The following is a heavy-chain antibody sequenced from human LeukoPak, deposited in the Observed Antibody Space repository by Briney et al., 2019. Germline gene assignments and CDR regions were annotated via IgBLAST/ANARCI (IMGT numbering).Heavy chain of an antibody. D-gene: IGHD1-14*01. CDR1: GFTFSNSW. V-gene: IGHV3-74*03. J-gene: IGHJ4*02. Sequence: PGGSLRLSCVASGFTFSNSWMHCVRQAPGKGLLWVSRINADGTNIKYADSVEGRFTISRDNAKNTLYLQMNTLRAEDTAVYYCARDLTQVGPTTVDFWGQGTLVTVSS. CDR3: ARDLTQVGPTTVDF. CDR2: INADGTNI.